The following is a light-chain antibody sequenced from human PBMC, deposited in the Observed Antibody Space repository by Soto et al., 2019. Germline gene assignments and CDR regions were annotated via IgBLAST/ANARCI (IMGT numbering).Light chain of an antibody. CDR3: QQRTYWPPL. J-gene: IGKJ2*01. V-gene: IGKV3-11*01. Sequence: EIVLTQSPATPPPSPGERATLSCRASQSVSNYLAWYQQKPGQAPRLLIYDASNRAAGIPARFSGSGSGTDFTLTISSLEPEDFAVYYCQQRTYWPPLFGQGTKLEIK. CDR1: QSVSNY. CDR2: DAS.